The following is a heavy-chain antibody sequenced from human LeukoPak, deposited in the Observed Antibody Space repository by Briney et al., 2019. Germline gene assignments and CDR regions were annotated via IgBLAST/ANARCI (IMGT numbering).Heavy chain of an antibody. CDR3: ARGCNYYGLGYYYYYMDV. Sequence: PSETLSLTCTVSGGSISSGSYYWSWIRQPAGKGLEWIGRIYTSGSTNYNPSLKSRVTISVDTSKNQFSLKLSSVTAADTAVYYCARGCNYYGLGYYYYYMDVWGKGTTVTISS. CDR2: IYTSGST. CDR1: GGSISSGSYY. J-gene: IGHJ6*03. V-gene: IGHV4-61*02. D-gene: IGHD3-10*01.